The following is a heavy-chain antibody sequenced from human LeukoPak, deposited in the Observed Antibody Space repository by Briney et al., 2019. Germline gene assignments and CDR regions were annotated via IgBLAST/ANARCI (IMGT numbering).Heavy chain of an antibody. CDR2: INGDGSTT. Sequence: HTGGSLRLSCAASGFTFTSHEMNWVRQAPGKGLEWVSYINGDGSTTYYADSVKGRFTISRDNAKNSLYLQMNSLRAEDTAVYYCAREGSSYAPSGPFYFDYWGQGTLVTVSS. CDR1: GFTFTSHE. D-gene: IGHD1-26*01. CDR3: AREGSSYAPSGPFYFDY. V-gene: IGHV3-48*03. J-gene: IGHJ4*02.